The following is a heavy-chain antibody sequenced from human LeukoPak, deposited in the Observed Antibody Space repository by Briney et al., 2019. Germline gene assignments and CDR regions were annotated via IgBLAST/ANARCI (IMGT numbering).Heavy chain of an antibody. CDR2: IDWDDDK. J-gene: IGHJ3*02. CDR1: GFSLSTSGMC. D-gene: IGHD1-26*01. V-gene: IGHV2-70*11. Sequence: SGPTLVNPTQTLTLTCTFSGFSLSTSGMCVSWIRQPPGKALEWLARIDWDDDKYYSTSLKTRLTISKDTSKNQVVLTMTNMDPVDTATYYCARISGSYYFGDAFDIWGQGTMVTVSS. CDR3: ARISGSYYFGDAFDI.